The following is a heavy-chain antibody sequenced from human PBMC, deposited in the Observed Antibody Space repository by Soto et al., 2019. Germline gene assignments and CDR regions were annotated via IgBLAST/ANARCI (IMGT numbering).Heavy chain of an antibody. CDR1: GYPFTSYG. Sequence: VASVKVSCKASGYPFTSYGITWLRQAPGQGLEWMGWISGYNGYTNYAQNLQDRVTMTTDTSTSTAYMELRSLRSDDTAVYYCARKVDYGGNYYYFDYWGQGALVTVSS. D-gene: IGHD4-17*01. CDR2: ISGYNGYT. CDR3: ARKVDYGGNYYYFDY. V-gene: IGHV1-18*04. J-gene: IGHJ4*02.